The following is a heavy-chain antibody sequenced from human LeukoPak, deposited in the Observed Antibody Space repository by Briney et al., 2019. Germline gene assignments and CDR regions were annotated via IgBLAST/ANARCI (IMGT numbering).Heavy chain of an antibody. Sequence: SETLSLTCAVYGGSFSGYYWSWIRQPPGKGLEWIGEINHSGSTNYNPSLKSRVTISVDTSKNQFSLKLSSVTAADTAVYYCARGRIIAVVPAEANWFDPWGQGTLVTVSS. CDR2: INHSGST. V-gene: IGHV4-34*01. D-gene: IGHD2-2*01. CDR3: ARGRIIAVVPAEANWFDP. CDR1: GGSFSGYY. J-gene: IGHJ5*02.